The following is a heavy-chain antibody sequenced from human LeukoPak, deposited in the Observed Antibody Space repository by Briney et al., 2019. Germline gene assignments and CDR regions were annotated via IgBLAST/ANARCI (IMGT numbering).Heavy chain of an antibody. V-gene: IGHV3-23*01. Sequence: GGSLRLSCAASGFTFSKYAMTWVRQAQGKGLQWVSAITGSGGSTYYADSVKGRFTISRDNSRNTLYLQMNSLRAEDTAVYYCARDLGASYYNAMDVWGPGTTVTVSS. CDR2: ITGSGGST. CDR1: GFTFSKYA. J-gene: IGHJ6*02. CDR3: ARDLGASYYNAMDV.